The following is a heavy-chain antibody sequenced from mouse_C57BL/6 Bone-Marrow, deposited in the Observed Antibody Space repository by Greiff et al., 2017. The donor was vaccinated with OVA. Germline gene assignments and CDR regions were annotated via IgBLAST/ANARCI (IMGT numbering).Heavy chain of an antibody. J-gene: IGHJ4*01. CDR3: AKQGDYYAMDY. CDR2: IWGGGST. Sequence: QFQLQPSVPGLVAPSPSLSLSCSVSGFSLTCYCVAWFRPPPGTVLYLLGVIWGGGSTNYNSALMSRLSISKDNSKSQVFLKMNSLQTDDTAMYYSAKQGDYYAMDYWGQGTSVTVSS. V-gene: IGHV2-9*01. CDR1: GFSLTCYC.